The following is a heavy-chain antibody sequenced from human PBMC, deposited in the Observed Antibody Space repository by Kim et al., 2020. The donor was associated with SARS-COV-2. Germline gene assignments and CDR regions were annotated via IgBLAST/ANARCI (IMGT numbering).Heavy chain of an antibody. CDR3: ARGTYYYGSGSPQKPNYYYYGMDV. Sequence: SVKVSCKASGGTFSSYAIIWVRQAPGQGLEWMGGIIPIFGTANYAQKFQGRVTITADESTSTAYMELSSLRSEDTAVYYCARGTYYYGSGSPQKPNYYYYGMDVWGQGTTVTVSS. D-gene: IGHD3-10*01. CDR2: IIPIFGTA. J-gene: IGHJ6*02. V-gene: IGHV1-69*13. CDR1: GGTFSSYA.